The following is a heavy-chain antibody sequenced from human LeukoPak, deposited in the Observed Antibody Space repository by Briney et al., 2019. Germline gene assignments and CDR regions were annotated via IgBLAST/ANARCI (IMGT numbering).Heavy chain of an antibody. V-gene: IGHV4-39*07. CDR1: GGSISSSSYY. CDR3: ARDLVGATDY. J-gene: IGHJ4*02. Sequence: PSETLSLTCTVSGGSISSSSYYWGWIRQPPGKGLEWIGSIYYSGSTYYNPSLKSRVTISVDTSKNQFSLKLSSVTAADTAVYYCARDLVGATDYWGQGTLVTVSS. D-gene: IGHD1-26*01. CDR2: IYYSGST.